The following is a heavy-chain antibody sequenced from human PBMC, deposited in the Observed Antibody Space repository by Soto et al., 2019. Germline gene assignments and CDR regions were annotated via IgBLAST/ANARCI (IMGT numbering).Heavy chain of an antibody. D-gene: IGHD3-16*01. CDR2: IYYSGST. Sequence: PSETLSLTCSVSGGSISSYYWSWIRQPPGKGLEWIGCIYYSGSTNYNPSLKRRVTISVDTSKNQFSLKLSSVTAADTAVYYCARRYGGNFDYWGQGTLVTVSS. CDR1: GGSISSYY. V-gene: IGHV4-59*01. J-gene: IGHJ4*02. CDR3: ARRYGGNFDY.